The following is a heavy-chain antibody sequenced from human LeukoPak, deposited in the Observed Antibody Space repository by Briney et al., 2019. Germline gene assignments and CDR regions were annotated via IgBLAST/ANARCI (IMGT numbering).Heavy chain of an antibody. V-gene: IGHV3-53*01. CDR2: IYRDGKT. CDR1: GFSVSSSY. Sequence: HTGGSLRLSCAASGFSVSSSYMNWVRQAPGKGLEWVSIIYRDGKTFYADYVKGRFTISRDSSKNTLYLQMNSLRAEDTAVYYCARDPHGYNSYFDYWGQGTLVTVSS. J-gene: IGHJ4*02. CDR3: ARDPHGYNSYFDY. D-gene: IGHD5-24*01.